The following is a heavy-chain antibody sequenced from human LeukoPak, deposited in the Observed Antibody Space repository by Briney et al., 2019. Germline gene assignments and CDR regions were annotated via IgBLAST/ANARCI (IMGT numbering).Heavy chain of an antibody. CDR3: AKDAPVNIVVVPAANS. Sequence: GGSLRLSCAASGFTFSSYAMCWVRQAPGKGLEWVSAISGSGGSTYCADSVKGRFTISRDNSKNTLYLQMNSLRAEDTAVYYCAKDAPVNIVVVPAANSWGQGTLVTVSS. D-gene: IGHD2-2*01. CDR1: GFTFSSYA. J-gene: IGHJ4*02. CDR2: ISGSGGST. V-gene: IGHV3-23*01.